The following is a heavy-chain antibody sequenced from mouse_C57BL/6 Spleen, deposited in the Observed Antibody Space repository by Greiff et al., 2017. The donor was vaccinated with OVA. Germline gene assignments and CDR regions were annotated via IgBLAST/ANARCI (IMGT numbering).Heavy chain of an antibody. J-gene: IGHJ2*01. Sequence: QVQLKESGPELVKPGASVKISCKASGYAFSSSWMNWVKQRPGKGLEWIGRIYPGDGDTNYNGKFKGKATLTADKSSSTAYMQLSSLTSEDSAVYFCARGGWEGYFDYWGQGTTLTVSS. CDR1: GYAFSSSW. D-gene: IGHD4-1*01. CDR2: IYPGDGDT. CDR3: ARGGWEGYFDY. V-gene: IGHV1-82*01.